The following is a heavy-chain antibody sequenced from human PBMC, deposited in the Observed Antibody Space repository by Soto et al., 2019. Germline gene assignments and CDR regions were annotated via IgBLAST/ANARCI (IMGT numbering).Heavy chain of an antibody. CDR2: ISGSGEST. V-gene: IGHV3-23*01. D-gene: IGHD2-2*01. J-gene: IGHJ5*02. CDR3: AKGLSCSDATCSQYNWFDP. Sequence: EVQLLEFGGGLVQPGGSLRLSCAASGLTFSSHAMSWVRQAPGKGLEWVSSISGSGESTYYADSVKGRFTISRDNSKNTLYLQMNSLRAEDTAVYYCAKGLSCSDATCSQYNWFDPWGQGSLVTISS. CDR1: GLTFSSHA.